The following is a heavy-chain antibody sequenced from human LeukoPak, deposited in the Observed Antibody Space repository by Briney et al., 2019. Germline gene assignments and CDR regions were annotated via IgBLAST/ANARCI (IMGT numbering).Heavy chain of an antibody. CDR1: GYTFTSYG. CDR3: ARNVQAARLGNAFDI. D-gene: IGHD6-6*01. Sequence: GASVKVSCKASGYTFTSYGISWVRQAPGQGLEWMGWISAYNGNTNYAQKLQGRVTMTTDTSTSTAYMELRSLRSDDTAVYYCARNVQAARLGNAFDIWGQGTMVTVSS. V-gene: IGHV1-18*01. J-gene: IGHJ3*02. CDR2: ISAYNGNT.